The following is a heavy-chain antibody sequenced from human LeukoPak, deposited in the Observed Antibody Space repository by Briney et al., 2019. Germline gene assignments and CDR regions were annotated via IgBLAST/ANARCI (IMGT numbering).Heavy chain of an antibody. CDR1: GFTFSSYG. CDR2: IYSGGST. Sequence: PGGSLRLSCAASGFTFSSYGMHWVRQAPGKGLEWVSVIYSGGSTYYADSVKGRFTISRDNSKNTLYLQMNSLRAEDTAVYYCARDRIFGVVSPWDVWGKGTTVTVSS. CDR3: ARDRIFGVVSPWDV. D-gene: IGHD3-3*02. J-gene: IGHJ6*04. V-gene: IGHV3-NL1*01.